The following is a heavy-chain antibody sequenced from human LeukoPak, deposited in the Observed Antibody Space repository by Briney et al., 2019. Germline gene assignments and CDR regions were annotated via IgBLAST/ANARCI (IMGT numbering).Heavy chain of an antibody. J-gene: IGHJ4*02. CDR2: IYPVDSHT. D-gene: IGHD6-19*01. CDR1: GYSFAIYR. CDR3: ARWRGTAVDGRFDY. V-gene: IGHV5-51*01. Sequence: RRESLTISCKGSGYSFAIYRIGWVRQIPGKGLEWMGIIYPVDSHTRYSPSFQDQLTNSTHKSISTAYLQWSSMKATDTAMYDCARWRGTAVDGRFDYWGQGTLVTVSS.